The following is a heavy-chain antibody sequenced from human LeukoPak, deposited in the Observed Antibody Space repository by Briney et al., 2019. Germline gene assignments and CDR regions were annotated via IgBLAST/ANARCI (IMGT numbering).Heavy chain of an antibody. V-gene: IGHV1-18*01. D-gene: IGHD2-2*01. J-gene: IGHJ4*02. CDR2: INPYNGNT. Sequence: GASVKVSCKASGYTFTSYGISWVRQAPGQGLEWMGWINPYNGNTNYAQKLQGRVTMTTDTSTSTAYMELRSLRSDDTAVYYCARVVAADYFDYWGQGTLVTVSS. CDR1: GYTFTSYG. CDR3: ARVVAADYFDY.